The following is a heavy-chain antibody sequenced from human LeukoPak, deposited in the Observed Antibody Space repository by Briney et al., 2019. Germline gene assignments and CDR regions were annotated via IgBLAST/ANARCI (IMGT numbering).Heavy chain of an antibody. V-gene: IGHV4-28*01. D-gene: IGHD6-13*01. CDR1: GNFISSTSW. J-gene: IGHJ4*02. CDR2: VHYGGNT. Sequence: SETLSLTCVVSGNFISSTSWWGWIRQPPGKGLEWIGYVHYGGNTHYNPSLKSRVTMSVDTSKSHFSLKLSSVTAVDTALYYCARYDSSWGYFDHWGQGTLVTVSS. CDR3: ARYDSSWGYFDH.